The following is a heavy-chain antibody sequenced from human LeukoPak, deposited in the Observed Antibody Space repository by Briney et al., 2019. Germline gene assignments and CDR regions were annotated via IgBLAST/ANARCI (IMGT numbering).Heavy chain of an antibody. D-gene: IGHD5-18*01. CDR3: ARDTEYIQLWFYAFDI. J-gene: IGHJ3*02. V-gene: IGHV6-1*01. CDR1: GDSVSSNSAA. CDR2: TYYRSKWYN. Sequence: SQTLSLTCAISGDSVSSNSAAWNWIRQSPSRGLEWLGRTYYRSKWYNDYAVSVKSRITINPDTSKNQFSLQLNSVTPEDTAVYYCARDTEYIQLWFYAFDIWGQGTMVTVSS.